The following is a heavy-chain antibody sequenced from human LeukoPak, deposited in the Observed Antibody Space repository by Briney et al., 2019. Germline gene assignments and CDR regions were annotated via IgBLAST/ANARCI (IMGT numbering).Heavy chain of an antibody. CDR3: ARGGDSSGYYYYYYYMDV. Sequence: SVKVSCKASGGTFSSYAIRWVRQAPGQGLEWMGGIIPIFGTASYAQKFQGRVTITTDESTSTAYMELSSLRSEDTAVYYCARGGDSSGYYYYYYYMDVWGKGTTVTVSS. J-gene: IGHJ6*03. CDR2: IIPIFGTA. V-gene: IGHV1-69*05. D-gene: IGHD3-22*01. CDR1: GGTFSSYA.